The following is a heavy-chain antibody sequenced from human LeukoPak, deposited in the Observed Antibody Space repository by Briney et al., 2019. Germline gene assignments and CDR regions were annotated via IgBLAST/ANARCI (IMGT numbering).Heavy chain of an antibody. CDR3: ARPVVDTAMVTAYYFDY. CDR2: FDLEDGET. V-gene: IGHV1-24*01. Sequence: ASVKASCKVSGYTLTALSMHWVRQAPGKRVECWGGFDLEDGETIYAQKFQGKVTMTEDTSTDTAYMELSSLRCEDTAVYYCARPVVDTAMVTAYYFDYWGQGTLVTVSS. CDR1: GYTLTALS. J-gene: IGHJ4*02. D-gene: IGHD5-18*01.